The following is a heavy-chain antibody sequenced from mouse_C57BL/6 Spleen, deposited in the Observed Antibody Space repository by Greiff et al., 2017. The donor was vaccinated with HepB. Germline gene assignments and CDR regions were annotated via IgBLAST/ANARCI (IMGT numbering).Heavy chain of an antibody. D-gene: IGHD4-1*01. J-gene: IGHJ2*01. CDR1: GYAFSSYW. CDR3: ARWDYYGDY. V-gene: IGHV1-80*01. CDR2: IYPGDGDT. Sequence: QVQLKQSGAELVKPGASVKISCKASGYAFSSYWMNWVKQRAGKGLEWIGQIYPGDGDTNYNGKFKGKATLTADKSSSTAYMQLSSLTSEDSAVYFCARWDYYGDYWGQGTTLTVSS.